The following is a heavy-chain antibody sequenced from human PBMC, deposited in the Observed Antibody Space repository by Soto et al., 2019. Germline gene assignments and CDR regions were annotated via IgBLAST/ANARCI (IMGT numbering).Heavy chain of an antibody. CDR2: ISSSGSTI. CDR3: ARMAPPIDY. V-gene: IGHV3-11*01. D-gene: IGHD5-12*01. CDR1: GFKFSDYY. J-gene: IGHJ4*02. Sequence: LRRSEAARGFKFSDYYMSWIRQAPGKGLEWVSYISSSGSTIYYADAVKGRFTISRDNAKNSLYLQMNSLRAEDTAVYYCARMAPPIDYCGQGTLVTGSS.